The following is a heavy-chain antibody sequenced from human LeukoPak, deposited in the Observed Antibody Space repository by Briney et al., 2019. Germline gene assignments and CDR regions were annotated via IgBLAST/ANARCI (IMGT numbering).Heavy chain of an antibody. V-gene: IGHV3-23*01. Sequence: GGSPRLSCAASGFTFSSYAMSWVRQAPGKGLECISAISGSGDSTYYADSVKGRFTISRDNSKNTLYLQMNSLRAEDTAVYYCARNVSGQYFDIWGRGTLVTVSS. J-gene: IGHJ2*01. D-gene: IGHD2/OR15-2a*01. CDR3: ARNVSGQYFDI. CDR1: GFTFSSYA. CDR2: ISGSGDST.